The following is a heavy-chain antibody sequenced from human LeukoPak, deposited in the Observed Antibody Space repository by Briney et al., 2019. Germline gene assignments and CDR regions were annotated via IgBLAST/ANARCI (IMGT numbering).Heavy chain of an antibody. CDR2: IWYDGSNK. CDR3: AKDRGYSSGWIFDY. D-gene: IGHD6-19*01. J-gene: IGHJ4*02. V-gene: IGHV3-33*06. CDR1: GFTFSSYG. Sequence: GGSLRLSCAASGFTFSSYGMHWVRQAPGKGLDWVAVIWYDGSNKYYADSVKGRFTISRDNSKNTLYLQMNSLRAEDTAVYYCAKDRGYSSGWIFDYWGQGALVTVSS.